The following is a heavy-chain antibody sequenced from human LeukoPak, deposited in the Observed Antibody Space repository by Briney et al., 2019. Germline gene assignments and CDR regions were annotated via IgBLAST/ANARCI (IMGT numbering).Heavy chain of an antibody. D-gene: IGHD4-17*01. CDR2: IYYSGST. Sequence: SETLSLTCTVSGGSVSSGSYYWGWIRQPPGKGLEWIGSIYYSGSTYYNPSLKSRVTVSVDTSKNQFSLKLSSVTAADTAVYYCARPYYGDYESYAFDIWGQGTMVTVSS. CDR3: ARPYYGDYESYAFDI. CDR1: GGSVSSGSYY. V-gene: IGHV4-39*01. J-gene: IGHJ3*02.